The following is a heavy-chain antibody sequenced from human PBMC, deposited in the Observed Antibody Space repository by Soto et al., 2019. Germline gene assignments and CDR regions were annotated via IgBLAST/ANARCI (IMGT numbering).Heavy chain of an antibody. J-gene: IGHJ4*02. CDR2: IKQDGSEK. V-gene: IGHV3-7*01. Sequence: EVQLVESGGGLVQPGGSLRLSCAASGFTFSSYWLSWVRQAPGKGLEWVANIKQDGSEKYYVDSVKGRFTISRDNAKNSLYLQINSLRAEDTAVYYCARDTDYDFWSGYAPATPSFDYWGQGTLVTVSS. CDR1: GFTFSSYW. D-gene: IGHD3-3*01. CDR3: ARDTDYDFWSGYAPATPSFDY.